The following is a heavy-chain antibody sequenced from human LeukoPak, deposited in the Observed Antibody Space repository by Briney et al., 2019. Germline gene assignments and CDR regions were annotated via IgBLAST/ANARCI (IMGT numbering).Heavy chain of an antibody. CDR1: GFTFDDYA. V-gene: IGHV3-9*03. CDR3: AESAVAGTGTLSFDM. J-gene: IGHJ3*02. Sequence: GRSLRLSCAASGFTFDDYAMHWVRQAPGKGLEWVSDIKQNRGRICYVDSVKGRFTISRDNAKNSLYLQMNSLRAEDMDVYYCAESAVAGTGTLSFDMWGQGTIVIVSA. D-gene: IGHD6-19*01. CDR2: IKQNRGRI.